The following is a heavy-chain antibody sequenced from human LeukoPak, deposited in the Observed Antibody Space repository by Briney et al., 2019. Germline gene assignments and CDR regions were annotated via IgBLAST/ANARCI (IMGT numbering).Heavy chain of an antibody. J-gene: IGHJ6*04. D-gene: IGHD1-1*01. CDR3: ARGHWKDDCYHGMDV. V-gene: IGHV1-69*13. CDR2: IIPIFGTA. CDR1: GGTFSSYA. Sequence: SVKVSCKASGGTFSSYAISWVRQAPGQGLEWMGGIIPIFGTANYAQKFQGRVTITADESTSTAYMELSSLRSEDTAVYYCARGHWKDDCYHGMDVWGKGTTVTVSS.